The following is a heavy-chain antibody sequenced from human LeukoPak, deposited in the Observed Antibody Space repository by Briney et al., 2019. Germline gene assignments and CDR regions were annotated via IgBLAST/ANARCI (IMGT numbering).Heavy chain of an antibody. CDR2: ISSSGSTI. D-gene: IGHD3-22*01. Sequence: GGSLRLSCAASGFTFSDYYMSWIRQAPGKGLGWVPYISSSGSTIYYADSVKGRFTISRDNAKNSLYLQMNSLRAEDTAVYYCARAITYYYDSSGYLGYWGQGTLVTVSS. CDR1: GFTFSDYY. CDR3: ARAITYYYDSSGYLGY. V-gene: IGHV3-11*01. J-gene: IGHJ4*02.